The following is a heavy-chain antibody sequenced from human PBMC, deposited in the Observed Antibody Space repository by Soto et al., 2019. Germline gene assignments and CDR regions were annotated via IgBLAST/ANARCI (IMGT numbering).Heavy chain of an antibody. D-gene: IGHD4-17*01. J-gene: IGHJ2*01. CDR3: ARLKEVTTVTNWYFDL. CDR2: ISAYNGNT. V-gene: IGHV1-18*01. CDR1: GYTFTSYG. Sequence: SVKVSCKASGYTFTSYGISWVRQAPGQGLEWMGWISAYNGNTNYAQKLQGRVTMTTDTSTSTAYMELRSLRSDDTAVYYCARLKEVTTVTNWYFDLWGRGTLVTVSS.